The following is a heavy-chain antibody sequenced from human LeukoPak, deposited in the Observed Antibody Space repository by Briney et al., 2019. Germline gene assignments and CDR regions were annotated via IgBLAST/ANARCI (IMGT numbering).Heavy chain of an antibody. CDR3: VRRAVEGDYFDY. D-gene: IGHD6-19*01. J-gene: IGHJ4*02. CDR2: ISSSGSTI. Sequence: GGSLRLSCAASGFTFSDYYMSWIRQAPGKGLEWVSYISSSGSTIYYADSVKGRFTISRDNAKNSLYLQMNSLRAEDTALYFCVRRAVEGDYFDYWGQGTLVTVSS. V-gene: IGHV3-11*01. CDR1: GFTFSDYY.